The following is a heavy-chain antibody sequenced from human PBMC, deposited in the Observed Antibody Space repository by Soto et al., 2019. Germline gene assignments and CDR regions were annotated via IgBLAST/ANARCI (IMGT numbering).Heavy chain of an antibody. CDR1: GYTLTELS. CDR2: FDPEDGET. CDR3: VTDLDRQQLLYGWFDP. D-gene: IGHD3-3*01. J-gene: IGHJ5*02. V-gene: IGHV1-24*01. Sequence: ASVKVSCKVSGYTLTELSMHWVRQAPGKGLEWMGGFDPEDGETIYAQKFQGRVTMTEDTSTDTAYMELSSLRSEDTAVYYCVTDLDRQQLLYGWFDPWGQGTLVTVSS.